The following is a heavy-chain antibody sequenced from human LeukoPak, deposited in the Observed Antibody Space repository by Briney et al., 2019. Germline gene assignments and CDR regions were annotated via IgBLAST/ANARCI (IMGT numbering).Heavy chain of an antibody. D-gene: IGHD2/OR15-2a*01. J-gene: IGHJ4*02. CDR2: ISTSGRTI. V-gene: IGHV3-48*03. CDR3: ARGYFLGFDY. Sequence: PGGSLRLSCAASGFTFSSYEMNWVRQAPGKGLEWVSCISTSGRTIYYADSVKGRLTISRDNAKNSLYLQMNSLRAEDAAVYYCARGYFLGFDYWGQGTLVTVSS. CDR1: GFTFSSYE.